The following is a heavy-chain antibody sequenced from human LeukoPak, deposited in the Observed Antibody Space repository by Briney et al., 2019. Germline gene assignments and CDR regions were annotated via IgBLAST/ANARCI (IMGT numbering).Heavy chain of an antibody. D-gene: IGHD3-9*01. J-gene: IGHJ6*04. CDR2: TRNKANSYTT. CDR1: GFTFSDHY. Sequence: PGGSPRLSCAASGFTFSDHYMDWVRQAPGKGLEWVGRTRNKANSYTTEYAASVKGRFTISRDDSKNSLYLQMNSLKTEDTAVYYCARDYYDILTGPNYGMDVWGKGTTVTVSS. CDR3: ARDYYDILTGPNYGMDV. V-gene: IGHV3-72*01.